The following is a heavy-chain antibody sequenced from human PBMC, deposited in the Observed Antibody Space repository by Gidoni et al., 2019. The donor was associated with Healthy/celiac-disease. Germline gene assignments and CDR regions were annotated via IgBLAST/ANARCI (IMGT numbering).Heavy chain of an antibody. Sequence: EVQLLESGGGLVQPGGSLRLSCAASGFTFSSYAMSWVRQAPGKGLEWVSAISGSGGSTYYADSVKGRFTISRDNSKNTLYLQMNSLRAEDTAVYYCAKLPRRVVIIGGYYFDYWGQGTLVTVSS. CDR3: AKLPRRVVIIGGYYFDY. CDR1: GFTFSSYA. D-gene: IGHD3-3*01. J-gene: IGHJ4*02. V-gene: IGHV3-23*01. CDR2: ISGSGGST.